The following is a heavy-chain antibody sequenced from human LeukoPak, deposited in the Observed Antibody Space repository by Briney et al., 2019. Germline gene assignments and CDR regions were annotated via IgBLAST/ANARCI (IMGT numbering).Heavy chain of an antibody. CDR1: GGSISSGSYY. Sequence: PSETLSLTCTVSGGSISSGSYYWSWIRQPAGKGLEWIGRVYTSGSTNYNPSLKSRVTISVDTSKNQFSLKLSSVTAADTAVYYCARDRGCSSTSCYRPRAGWHSYYMDVWGKGTTVTVSS. CDR3: ARDRGCSSTSCYRPRAGWHSYYMDV. D-gene: IGHD2-2*01. J-gene: IGHJ6*03. V-gene: IGHV4-61*02. CDR2: VYTSGST.